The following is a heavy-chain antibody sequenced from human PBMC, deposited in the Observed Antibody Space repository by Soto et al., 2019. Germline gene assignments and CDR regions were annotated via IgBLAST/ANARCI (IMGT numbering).Heavy chain of an antibody. CDR2: MNPHSGDT. D-gene: IGHD4-17*01. V-gene: IGHV1-8*01. Sequence: ASVKVSCKASGYTFVNYEINWVRQATGQGLEWLGWMNPHSGDTFYAQNFQGRVTMTRNTSITTAYMELNSLRSEDTAVYYCARAVSTKTAPIDYWGQGTLVTVSS. CDR1: GYTFVNYE. J-gene: IGHJ4*02. CDR3: ARAVSTKTAPIDY.